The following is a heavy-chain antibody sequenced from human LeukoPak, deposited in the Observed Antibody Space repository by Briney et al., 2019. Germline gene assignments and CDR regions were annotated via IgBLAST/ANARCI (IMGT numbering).Heavy chain of an antibody. J-gene: IGHJ3*02. D-gene: IGHD3-22*01. CDR2: ISYDGSNK. CDR3: ATNLHYYDSSGRNDAFDI. V-gene: IGHV3-30*04. CDR1: GFTFSSYA. Sequence: GGSPRPSCAASGFTFSSYAMHWVRQAPGKGLEWVAVISYDGSNKYYADSVKGRFTISRDNSKNTLYLQMNSLRAEDTAVYYCATNLHYYDSSGRNDAFDIWGQGTMVTVSS.